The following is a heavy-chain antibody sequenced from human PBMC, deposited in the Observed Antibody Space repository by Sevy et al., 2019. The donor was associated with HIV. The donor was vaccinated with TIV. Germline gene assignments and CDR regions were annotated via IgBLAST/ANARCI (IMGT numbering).Heavy chain of an antibody. V-gene: IGHV3-33*01. D-gene: IGHD4-17*01. CDR2: IWFDGSNT. CDR1: GFTFSSYG. J-gene: IGHJ4*02. Sequence: GGSLRLSCAASGFTFSSYGMHWVRQAPGKGLEWVALIWFDGSNTYYSDSVKGRFTISRDIAKNALYLQMNSLRAEDTAVYYCARDLEFYDYGDYGPAFMPDYWGQGTLVTVSS. CDR3: ARDLEFYDYGDYGPAFMPDY.